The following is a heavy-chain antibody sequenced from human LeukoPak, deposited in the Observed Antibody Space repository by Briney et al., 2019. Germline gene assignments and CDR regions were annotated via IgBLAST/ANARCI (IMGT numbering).Heavy chain of an antibody. D-gene: IGHD3-22*01. CDR1: GFTFSSYS. CDR3: QTYDSSGYEDY. V-gene: IGHV3-21*04. J-gene: IGHJ4*02. Sequence: GGSLRLSCAASGFTFSSYSMNWVRQAPGKGLEWVSSISSSSSYIYYADSVKGRFTISRDNAKNSLYLQMNSLKTEDTAVYYCQTYDSSGYEDYWGQGTLVTVSS. CDR2: ISSSSSYI.